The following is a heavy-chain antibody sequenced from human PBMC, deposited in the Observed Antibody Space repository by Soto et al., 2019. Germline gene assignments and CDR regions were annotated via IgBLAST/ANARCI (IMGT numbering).Heavy chain of an antibody. J-gene: IGHJ6*02. D-gene: IGHD3-3*01. CDR2: ISSSSSYI. CDR3: AREGVLTYYDFWSGYYLREYYYYGMDV. CDR1: GFTFSSYS. V-gene: IGHV3-21*01. Sequence: PGGSLRLSCAASGFTFSSYSMNWVRQAPGKGLEWVSSISSSSSYIYYADSVKGRFTISRDNAKISLYLQMNSLRAEDTAVYYCAREGVLTYYDFWSGYYLREYYYYGMDVWGQGTTVTVSS.